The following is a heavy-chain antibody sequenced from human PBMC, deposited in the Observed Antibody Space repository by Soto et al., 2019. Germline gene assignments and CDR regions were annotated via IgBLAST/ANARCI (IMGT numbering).Heavy chain of an antibody. J-gene: IGHJ4*02. Sequence: GGSLRLSCAASGFTFTSYAMSWVRQAPGKGLEWVSAISGSGSSTNYADSVKGRFTISRDNSKNTLYLQMNSLRAEDTAVYYCAFPTIVAADKAGFDYWGQGTLVTVSS. V-gene: IGHV3-23*01. CDR2: ISGSGSST. D-gene: IGHD6-13*01. CDR3: AFPTIVAADKAGFDY. CDR1: GFTFTSYA.